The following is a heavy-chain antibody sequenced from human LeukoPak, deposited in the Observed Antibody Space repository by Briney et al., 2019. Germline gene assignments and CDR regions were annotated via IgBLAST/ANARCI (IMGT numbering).Heavy chain of an antibody. CDR3: ARDLVPYHDILTGYWVY. Sequence: GASVKVSCKASGYTFTSYGISWVRQAPGQGLEWMGWISAYNGNTNYAQKLQGRVTMTTDTSTSTAYMELRSLRSDDTAVYYCARDLVPYHDILTGYWVYWGQGTLVTVSS. CDR1: GYTFTSYG. CDR2: ISAYNGNT. V-gene: IGHV1-18*01. D-gene: IGHD3-9*01. J-gene: IGHJ4*02.